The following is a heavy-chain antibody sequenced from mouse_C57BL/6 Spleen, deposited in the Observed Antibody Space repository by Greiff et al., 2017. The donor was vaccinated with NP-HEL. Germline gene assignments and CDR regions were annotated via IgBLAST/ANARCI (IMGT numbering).Heavy chain of an antibody. J-gene: IGHJ2*01. D-gene: IGHD2-5*01. CDR1: GFNIKDYY. CDR3: ARNSNQYYFDY. CDR2: IDPEDGET. Sequence: EVQLQQSGAELVKPGASAKLSCTASGFNIKDYYMHWVKQRTEPGLEWIGRIDPEDGETKYAPKFQGKATITADTSSNTAYLQLSSLTSEDTAVYYCARNSNQYYFDYWGQGTTLTVSS. V-gene: IGHV14-2*01.